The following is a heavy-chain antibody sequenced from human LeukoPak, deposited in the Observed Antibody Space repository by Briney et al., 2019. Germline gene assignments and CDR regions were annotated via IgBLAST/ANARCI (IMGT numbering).Heavy chain of an antibody. CDR2: ISGNGGGT. D-gene: IGHD6-19*01. V-gene: IGHV3-23*01. Sequence: GSLRLSFAASGFPFSSYAMSWARPAPGKGVEWVSGISGNGGGTYYTDSVKGRFTISRDNSKNTLYLQINSLRAEDMAVYYCARSMSGYTPGWYGQNDYWGQGTLVTVSS. CDR1: GFPFSSYA. CDR3: ARSMSGYTPGWYGQNDY. J-gene: IGHJ4*02.